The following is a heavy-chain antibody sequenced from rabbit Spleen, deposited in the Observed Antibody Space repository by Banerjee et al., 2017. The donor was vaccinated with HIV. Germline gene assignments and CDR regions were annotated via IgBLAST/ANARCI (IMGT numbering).Heavy chain of an antibody. CDR1: GFDFSIYYM. CDR3: ARDLAGVIGWNFNL. J-gene: IGHJ4*01. CDR2: INTWSNRP. Sequence: QQQLVESGGGLVQPGGSLTLSCKASGFDFSIYYMSWVRQAPGKGLKWIACINTWSNRPVYASWAKGRFTMSKTSSTTVTLQMTSLTGADTATYFCARDLAGVIGWNFNLWGQGTLVTVS. D-gene: IGHD4-1*01. V-gene: IGHV1S45*01.